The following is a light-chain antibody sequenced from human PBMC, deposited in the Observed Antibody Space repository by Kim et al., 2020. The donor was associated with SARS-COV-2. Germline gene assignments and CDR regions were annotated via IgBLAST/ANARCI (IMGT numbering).Light chain of an antibody. CDR1: QSVSSY. V-gene: IGKV3-11*01. CDR2: DAS. Sequence: LGERATLSCRASQSVSSYLAWYQQKPGQAPRLLIYDASNRATGIPARFSGSGSGTDFTLTISSLEPEDFAVYYCQQRSNWPPKVTFGQGTRLEIK. CDR3: QQRSNWPPKVT. J-gene: IGKJ5*01.